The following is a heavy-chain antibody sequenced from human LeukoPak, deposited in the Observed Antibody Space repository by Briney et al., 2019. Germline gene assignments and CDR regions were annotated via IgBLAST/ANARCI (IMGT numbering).Heavy chain of an antibody. D-gene: IGHD3-10*01. CDR1: GFTFSGYY. Sequence: ASVKVSCKVSGFTFSGYYMHWVRQAPGQGLEWMAWISPNSGGTNYVQKFQGRVTVTRDTSISTDYMEISGLTSDDTALYYCAREPSGSGGYDYWGQGTLVTVSS. J-gene: IGHJ4*02. CDR2: ISPNSGGT. V-gene: IGHV1-2*02. CDR3: AREPSGSGGYDY.